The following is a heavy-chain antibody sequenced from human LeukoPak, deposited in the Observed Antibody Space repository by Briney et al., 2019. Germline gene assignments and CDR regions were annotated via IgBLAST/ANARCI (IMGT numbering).Heavy chain of an antibody. D-gene: IGHD6-13*01. CDR3: VKDMKIKAAGYYFDY. CDR2: IANDGRDK. J-gene: IGHJ4*02. V-gene: IGHV3-30*18. Sequence: GRSLRLSCAASGFTFSDYGMHWVRQAPGKGLEWVAVIANDGRDKKYADSVRGRFTISRDNSKSTVYLQMNSLRAEDTAVFYCVKDMKIKAAGYYFDYWGQGTLVTVSS. CDR1: GFTFSDYG.